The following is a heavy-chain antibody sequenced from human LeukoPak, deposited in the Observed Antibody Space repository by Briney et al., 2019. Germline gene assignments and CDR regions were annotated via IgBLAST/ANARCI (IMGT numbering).Heavy chain of an antibody. J-gene: IGHJ4*02. D-gene: IGHD2-21*02. V-gene: IGHV1-46*01. Sequence: ASVKVSCKASGYTFTGYYMHWVRQAPGQGLEWMGIINPSGGSTSYAQKFQGRVTMTRDMSTSTVYMELSSLRSEDTAVYYCARDSCGGDCYSDFDYWGQGTLVTVSS. CDR2: INPSGGST. CDR3: ARDSCGGDCYSDFDY. CDR1: GYTFTGYY.